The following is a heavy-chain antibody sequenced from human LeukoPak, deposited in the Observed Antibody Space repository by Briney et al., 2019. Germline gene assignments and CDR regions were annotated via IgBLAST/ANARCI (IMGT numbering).Heavy chain of an antibody. D-gene: IGHD3-16*01. CDR1: GFTFSSYS. Sequence: PGGSLRLSCAASGFTFSSYSMNWVRQAPGKGLEWVSYISSSSSMIYSADSVKGRFTISRDNAKNTLYLQMNRLRAEDTALYYCARDWGMATVPDSWGQGTLVTVSS. J-gene: IGHJ4*02. CDR3: ARDWGMATVPDS. V-gene: IGHV3-48*01. CDR2: ISSSSSMI.